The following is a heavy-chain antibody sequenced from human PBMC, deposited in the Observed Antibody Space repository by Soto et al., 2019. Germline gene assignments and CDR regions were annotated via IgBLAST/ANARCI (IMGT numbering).Heavy chain of an antibody. J-gene: IGHJ4*02. CDR3: ARGAAVTTGLLDY. Sequence: QVQLVESGGGVVQPGRSLRLSCAASGLTFSSYAMHWVRQAPGKGLEWVAVISYDGSNKYYADSVKGRFTISRDNSKNTLYLQMNSLRAEDTAVYYCARGAAVTTGLLDYWGQGTLVTVSS. CDR2: ISYDGSNK. V-gene: IGHV3-30-3*01. CDR1: GLTFSSYA. D-gene: IGHD4-17*01.